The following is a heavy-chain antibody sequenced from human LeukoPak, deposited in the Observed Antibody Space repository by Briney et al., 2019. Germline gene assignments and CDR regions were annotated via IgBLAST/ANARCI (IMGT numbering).Heavy chain of an antibody. CDR2: IKSKTDGGTT. J-gene: IGHJ4*02. Sequence: GGSLRLSCAASGFTFRSHAMSWVRQAPGKGLEWVGRIKSKTDGGTTDYAAPVKGRFTISRDDSKNTLYLQMNSLKTEDTAVYYCTTDQSYADDYWGQGTLVTVSS. V-gene: IGHV3-15*01. CDR3: TTDQSYADDY. D-gene: IGHD3-16*01. CDR1: GFTFRSHA.